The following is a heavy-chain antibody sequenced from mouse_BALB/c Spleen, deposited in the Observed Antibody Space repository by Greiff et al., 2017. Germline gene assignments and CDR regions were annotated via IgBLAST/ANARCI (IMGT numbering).Heavy chain of an antibody. CDR1: GFAFSSYD. V-gene: IGHV5-12-1*01. D-gene: IGHD2-10*02. J-gene: IGHJ4*01. Sequence: EVKLMESGGGLVKPGGSLKLSCAASGFAFSSYDMYWVRQTPEKRLEWVAYISSGGGSTYYPDTVKGRFTISRDNAKNTLYLQMSSLKSEDTAMYYCARLVWYAMDYWGQGTSVTVSS. CDR2: ISSGGGST. CDR3: ARLVWYAMDY.